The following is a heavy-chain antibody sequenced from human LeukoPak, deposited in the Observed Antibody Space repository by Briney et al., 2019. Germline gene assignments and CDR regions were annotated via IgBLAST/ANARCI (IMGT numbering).Heavy chain of an antibody. CDR3: ASERYNWNYAFDY. V-gene: IGHV3-11*04. Sequence: GGSLRLSCAASGFTFSDYYMSWIRQAPGKGLEWVSYISSYGSTIYYADSVKGRFTISRDNAKNSLYLQMNSLRAEDTAVYYCASERYNWNYAFDYWGQGILVTVSS. D-gene: IGHD1-7*01. J-gene: IGHJ4*02. CDR2: ISSYGSTI. CDR1: GFTFSDYY.